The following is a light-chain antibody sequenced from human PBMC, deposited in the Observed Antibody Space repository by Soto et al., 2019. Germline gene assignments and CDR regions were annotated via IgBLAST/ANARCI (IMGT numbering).Light chain of an antibody. V-gene: IGLV2-11*01. CDR3: CSHAGSFILV. CDR1: SSDVGNYNY. Sequence: QSALTQPRSVSGSPGQSGTISCTGTSSDVGNYNYVSRYQQYPGKVPKLMIYDVSKRPSGVPDRFSGSKSGNTASLTISWLQTEDEADYYCCSHAGSFILVLGTGTKVTVL. CDR2: DVS. J-gene: IGLJ1*01.